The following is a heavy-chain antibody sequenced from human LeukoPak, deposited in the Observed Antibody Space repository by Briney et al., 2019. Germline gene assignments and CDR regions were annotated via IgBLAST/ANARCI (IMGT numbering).Heavy chain of an antibody. CDR2: IYYSGST. Sequence: PSETLSLTCTVSGGSISSGGYYWSWIRQHPGKGLDWIGYIYYSGSTYYNPYLKSRVTISVDTSKNQFYLKLSSVTAADTAVYYCARDKMQLSAFDIWGQGTMVTVSS. CDR1: GGSISSGGYY. V-gene: IGHV4-31*03. CDR3: ARDKMQLSAFDI. D-gene: IGHD6-13*01. J-gene: IGHJ3*02.